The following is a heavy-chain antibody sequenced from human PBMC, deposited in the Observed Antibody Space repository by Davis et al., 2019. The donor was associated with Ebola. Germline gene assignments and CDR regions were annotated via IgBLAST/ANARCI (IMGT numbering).Heavy chain of an antibody. D-gene: IGHD3-10*01. CDR3: ARDWFAEGLGSSDF. Sequence: PSETLSLTCTVSGGVVSSSSYYWTWIRQPPGKGLEWIGFVYYSGSSYYNPSLKSRLTISVDTSKNQFSLSLSSVTAADTALYFCARDWFAEGLGSSDFWGQGTLVTVSS. V-gene: IGHV4-61*01. CDR2: VYYSGSS. CDR1: GGVVSSSSYY. J-gene: IGHJ4*02.